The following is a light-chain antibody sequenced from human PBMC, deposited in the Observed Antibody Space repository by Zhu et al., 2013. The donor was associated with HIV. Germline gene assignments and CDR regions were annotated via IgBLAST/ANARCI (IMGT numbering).Light chain of an antibody. CDR1: SSNIGTNT. CDR3: ATWDDSLSGRV. CDR2: SDN. V-gene: IGLV1-44*01. J-gene: IGLJ3*02. Sequence: QSVLTQPPSVSGTPGQRVTISCSGSSSNIGTNTVNWYQQLPGTAPKLLIYSDNQRPSGVPDRISGSKSGTSASLAISGLQSEDEADYYCATWDDSLSGRVFGGGTKLTVL.